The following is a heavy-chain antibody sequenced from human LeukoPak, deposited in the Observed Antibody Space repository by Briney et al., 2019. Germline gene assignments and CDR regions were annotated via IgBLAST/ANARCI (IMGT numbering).Heavy chain of an antibody. J-gene: IGHJ4*02. D-gene: IGHD2-2*01. CDR2: ISYDGSSK. CDR1: GFTFSRHA. V-gene: IGHV3-30*04. Sequence: PGRSPRLSCTVSGFTFSRHALHWVRQPPGRGLEWVAVISYDGSSKYYSDSVQGRFTISRDNSRNTVYLQMNSLGPEDTAIYFCARDKWEYCRSSTCYGRIDNSWGQGTLVTVSS. CDR3: ARDKWEYCRSSTCYGRIDNS.